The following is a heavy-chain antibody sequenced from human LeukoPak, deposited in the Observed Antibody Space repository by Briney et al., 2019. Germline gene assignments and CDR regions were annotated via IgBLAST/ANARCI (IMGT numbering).Heavy chain of an antibody. D-gene: IGHD6-19*01. CDR3: AKGAYSSGWYPIPVDY. V-gene: IGHV3-23*01. CDR2: ISGSGGST. Sequence: GGSLRLSCAASGFTVSSNYMSWVRQAPGKGLEWVSAISGSGGSTYYADSVKGRFTISRDNSKNTLYLQMNSLRAEDTAVYYCAKGAYSSGWYPIPVDYWGQGTLVTVSS. CDR1: GFTVSSNY. J-gene: IGHJ4*02.